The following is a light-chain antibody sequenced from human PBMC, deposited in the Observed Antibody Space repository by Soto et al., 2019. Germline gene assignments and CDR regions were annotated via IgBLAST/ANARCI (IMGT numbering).Light chain of an antibody. J-gene: IGLJ1*01. V-gene: IGLV1-51*01. CDR1: SSNIGGNS. CDR3: GSWDSSLSDYV. Sequence: PGQKVTISCSGSSSNIGGNSVSWYQQLPGTAPKLLIYDDNKRPSGIPDRFSGSKSGTSATLGITGFQTGDEADYYCGSWDSSLSDYVFGTGTKVTVL. CDR2: DDN.